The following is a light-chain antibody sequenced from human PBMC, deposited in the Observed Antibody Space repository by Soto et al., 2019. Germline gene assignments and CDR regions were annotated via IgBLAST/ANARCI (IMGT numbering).Light chain of an antibody. CDR3: QQFDDSVT. CDR2: GAS. J-gene: IGKJ5*01. V-gene: IGKV3D-15*01. CDR1: QSISSN. Sequence: EIVMTQSPATLSVSPGERATLPCRASQSISSNLAWYQQKPGQAPRLLMYGASDRATGTPGRFSGSGSGTDFTLTISGLEPEDSAVYYCQQFDDSVTFGQGTRLEIK.